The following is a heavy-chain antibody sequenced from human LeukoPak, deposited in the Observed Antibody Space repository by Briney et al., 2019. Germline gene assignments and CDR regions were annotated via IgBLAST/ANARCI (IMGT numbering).Heavy chain of an antibody. D-gene: IGHD4/OR15-4a*01. Sequence: GGSLRLSCEASGFTFSSYWMHWVRQAPGRGLVWVSRIHSDEIRTNYADSVTGRFTISRDNAKNTVYLQMNSLRNEDTAVYYCARGIYGDPVAFDYWGQGTLVTVSS. CDR3: ARGIYGDPVAFDY. CDR2: IHSDEIRT. V-gene: IGHV3-74*01. CDR1: GFTFSSYW. J-gene: IGHJ4*02.